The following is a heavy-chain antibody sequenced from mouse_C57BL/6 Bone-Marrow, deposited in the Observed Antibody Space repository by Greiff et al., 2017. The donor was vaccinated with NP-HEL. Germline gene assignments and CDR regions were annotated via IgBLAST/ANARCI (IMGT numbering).Heavy chain of an antibody. D-gene: IGHD4-1*01. Sequence: EVQVVESGGDLVKPGGSLKLSCAASGFTFSSYGMSWVRQTPDKRLEWVATISSGGSYTYSPDSVKGPFTISRDNAKNTLYLQMSSLKSEDTAMYYCARHVWAPYAMDYWGQGTSVTVSS. J-gene: IGHJ4*01. CDR3: ARHVWAPYAMDY. CDR1: GFTFSSYG. V-gene: IGHV5-6*01. CDR2: ISSGGSYT.